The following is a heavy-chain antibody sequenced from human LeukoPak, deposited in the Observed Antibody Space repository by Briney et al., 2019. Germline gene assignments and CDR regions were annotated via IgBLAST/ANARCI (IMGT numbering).Heavy chain of an antibody. V-gene: IGHV3-73*01. J-gene: IGHJ4*02. Sequence: PGGSLRLSCAASGFTFSGSAMHWVRQASGKGLEWVGRIRSKVNNYATAYAASVKGRFTISRDESKNTAYLQMSSLKTEDTAVYYCTRRSGDDSRGYYDYWGQGTLVTVSS. CDR1: GFTFSGSA. D-gene: IGHD3-22*01. CDR3: TRRSGDDSRGYYDY. CDR2: IRSKVNNYAT.